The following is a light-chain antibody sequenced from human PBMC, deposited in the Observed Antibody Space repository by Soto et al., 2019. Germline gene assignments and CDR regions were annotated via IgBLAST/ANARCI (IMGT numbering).Light chain of an antibody. Sequence: QSALTQPPSASGTPGQRVTISCSGSSSNIRSNTVNWYQQLPGTAPKLLIYSNNQRPSGVPDRFSGSKSGTSASLAISGLQSEDESDYYCAAWDDSLNGYVLGTGTKVTVL. V-gene: IGLV1-44*01. J-gene: IGLJ1*01. CDR3: AAWDDSLNGYV. CDR1: SSNIRSNT. CDR2: SNN.